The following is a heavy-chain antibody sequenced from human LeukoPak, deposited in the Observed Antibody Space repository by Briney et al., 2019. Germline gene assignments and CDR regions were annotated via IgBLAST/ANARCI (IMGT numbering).Heavy chain of an antibody. J-gene: IGHJ3*02. CDR2: ISYDGSNK. D-gene: IGHD3-22*01. V-gene: IGHV3-30-3*01. CDR1: GFTFSSYA. CDR3: AREGEYYDSSGYYFHAFDI. Sequence: GGSLRLSCAASGFTFSSYAMHWVRQAPGKGLEWVAVISYDGSNKYYADSVKGQFTISRDNSKNTLYLQMNSLRAEDTAVYYCAREGEYYDSSGYYFHAFDIWGQGTMVTVSS.